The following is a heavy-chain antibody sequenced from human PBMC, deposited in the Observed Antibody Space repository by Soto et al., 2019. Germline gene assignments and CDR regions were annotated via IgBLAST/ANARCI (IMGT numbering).Heavy chain of an antibody. V-gene: IGHV3-30*18. D-gene: IGHD6-19*01. Sequence: GGSLRLSCVASGFSFSSYGIHWVRQAPGKGLEWVGVISSDGKTKYYADSVKGRFTISRDNSKNTLYLQMDSLRPEDTAVYYCAKEVAVAGDLDYWGHGTLVTVSS. CDR2: ISSDGKTK. CDR1: GFSFSSYG. J-gene: IGHJ4*01. CDR3: AKEVAVAGDLDY.